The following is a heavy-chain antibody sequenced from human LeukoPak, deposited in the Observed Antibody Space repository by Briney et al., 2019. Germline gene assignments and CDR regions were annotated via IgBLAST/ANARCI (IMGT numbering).Heavy chain of an antibody. CDR2: IYHSGST. Sequence: SETPSLTCTVSGYSISSGYYWGWIRQPPGKGLEWIGSIYHSGSTYYNPSLKSRVTISVDTSKNQFSLKLSSVTAADTAVYYCAREDLFDWLFIDYWGQGTLVTVSS. V-gene: IGHV4-38-2*02. CDR1: GYSISSGYY. CDR3: AREDLFDWLFIDY. D-gene: IGHD3-9*01. J-gene: IGHJ4*02.